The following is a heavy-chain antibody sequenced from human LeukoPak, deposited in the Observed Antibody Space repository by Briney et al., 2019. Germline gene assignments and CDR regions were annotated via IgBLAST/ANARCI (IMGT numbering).Heavy chain of an antibody. J-gene: IGHJ4*02. CDR1: GGSISSGSYY. CDR2: IHTSGST. Sequence: SETLSLTCTVSGGSISSGSYYWSWIRQPAGKGLEWIGRIHTSGSTNYNPSLKSRVTISVDTSKNQFSLKLSSVTAADTAVYYCARGPYYYDSSGCFDYWGQGTLVTVSS. CDR3: ARGPYYYDSSGCFDY. D-gene: IGHD3-22*01. V-gene: IGHV4-61*02.